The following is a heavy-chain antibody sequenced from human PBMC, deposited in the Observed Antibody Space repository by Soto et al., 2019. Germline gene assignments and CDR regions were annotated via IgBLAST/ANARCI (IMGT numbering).Heavy chain of an antibody. CDR2: IDYDGNTK. Sequence: QVQLVESGGGVVQPGKSLRLSCAASGFLFSAYGMHWVRQAPGKGLEWLALIDYDGNTKYYADSVKGRVTISRDNSQNTLFLQRSSLRADDTGVYYCARVGGTVTSDFWGQGTLVTVSS. D-gene: IGHD4-17*01. CDR3: ARVGGTVTSDF. CDR1: GFLFSAYG. J-gene: IGHJ4*02. V-gene: IGHV3-33*01.